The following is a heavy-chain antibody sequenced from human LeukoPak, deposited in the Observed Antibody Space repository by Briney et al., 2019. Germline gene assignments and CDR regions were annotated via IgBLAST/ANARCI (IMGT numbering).Heavy chain of an antibody. V-gene: IGHV3-23*01. CDR3: AKDLIAVAGKPNDY. J-gene: IGHJ4*02. D-gene: IGHD6-19*01. Sequence: PGGSLRLSCAASGFTFSSYAMSWVRQAPGKGLEWVSAISGGGGNTYYADSVKGRFTISRDNSKNTLYLQMNSLRAEDTAVYYCAKDLIAVAGKPNDYWGQGTLVTVSS. CDR2: ISGGGGNT. CDR1: GFTFSSYA.